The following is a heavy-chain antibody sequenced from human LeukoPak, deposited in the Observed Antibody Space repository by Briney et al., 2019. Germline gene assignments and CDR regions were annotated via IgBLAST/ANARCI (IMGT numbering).Heavy chain of an antibody. J-gene: IGHJ2*01. Sequence: GGSLRLSCAASGFTFSTYWMSWARQAPGKGLEWVANIKQDGSEEYYVDSVKGRFTISRDNAKNSLYLQMNRLRVEDTAVYYCARDSHCSGDSCSPRVYWYFDLWGRGTRVTVSS. CDR1: GFTFSTYW. D-gene: IGHD2-15*01. V-gene: IGHV3-7*01. CDR3: ARDSHCSGDSCSPRVYWYFDL. CDR2: IKQDGSEE.